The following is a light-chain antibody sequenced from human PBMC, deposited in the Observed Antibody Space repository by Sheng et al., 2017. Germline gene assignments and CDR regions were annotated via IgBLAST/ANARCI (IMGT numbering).Light chain of an antibody. CDR2: AAS. V-gene: IGKV1-39*01. Sequence: DIQMTQSPSSLSASVGDRVTITCRASQSISSYLNWYQQKPGKAPKLLIYAASSLQSGVPSRFSGSGSGTDFTLTISSLQPEDFATYYCQQSYSIFTFGPGTQSGYQT. J-gene: IGKJ3*01. CDR3: QQSYSIFT. CDR1: QSISSY.